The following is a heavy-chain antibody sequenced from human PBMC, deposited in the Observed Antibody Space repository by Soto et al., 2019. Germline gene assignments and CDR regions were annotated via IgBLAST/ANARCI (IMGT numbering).Heavy chain of an antibody. CDR2: IYHSGSA. CDR1: GGSISSSNW. J-gene: IGHJ4*02. CDR3: ALRLRSFDS. D-gene: IGHD3-10*01. V-gene: IGHV4-4*02. Sequence: SETLSLTCTVSGGSISSSNWWSWVRQPPGKGLEWIGEIYHSGSANYNPSLTSRVTLSLDKSKNQFSLKLTSVTAADTAVYYCALRLRSFDSWGQGTLVTVSS.